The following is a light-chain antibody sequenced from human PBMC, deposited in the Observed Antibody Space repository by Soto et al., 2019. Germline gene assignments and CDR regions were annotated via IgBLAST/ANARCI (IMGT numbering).Light chain of an antibody. Sequence: EIVWTQSPGPLSLSPGEIATLSCRASQSVSSSYLAWYQQKPGQAPRLLIYGASSRATGIPDRFSGSGSGTDFTLTISRLEPEDFAVYYCQQYGSSLFTFGPGTQVDIK. J-gene: IGKJ3*01. V-gene: IGKV3-20*01. CDR1: QSVSSSY. CDR2: GAS. CDR3: QQYGSSLFT.